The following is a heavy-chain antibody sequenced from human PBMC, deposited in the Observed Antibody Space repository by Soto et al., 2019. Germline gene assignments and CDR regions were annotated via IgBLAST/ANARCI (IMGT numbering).Heavy chain of an antibody. Sequence: QVQLQESGPRLVKPSGTLSLTCAVSGGSISSSNWWSWVRQPPGKGLEWIGEIYHSGSTNYNPSLKSRVTISVDKSKNQFSLKLSSVTAADTAVYYCARDGDNRLLEWLPSLYYFDYWGQGTLVTVSS. CDR1: GGSISSSNW. J-gene: IGHJ4*02. V-gene: IGHV4-4*02. CDR2: IYHSGST. CDR3: ARDGDNRLLEWLPSLYYFDY. D-gene: IGHD3-3*01.